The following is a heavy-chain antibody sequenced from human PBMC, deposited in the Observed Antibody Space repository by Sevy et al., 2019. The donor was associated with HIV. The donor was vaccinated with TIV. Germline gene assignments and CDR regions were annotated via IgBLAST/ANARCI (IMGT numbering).Heavy chain of an antibody. V-gene: IGHV3-23*01. CDR3: AKVIVVVITGIDY. CDR1: GFTFSSYA. J-gene: IGHJ4*02. CDR2: ISGSGGST. D-gene: IGHD3-22*01. Sequence: GGSLRLSCAASGFTFSSYAMSWVRQAPGKGLEWVSAISGSGGSTYYARSVKGRFTISRDNSKNTLYLQMNSLRAEDTAVYYCAKVIVVVITGIDYWGQGTLVTVSS.